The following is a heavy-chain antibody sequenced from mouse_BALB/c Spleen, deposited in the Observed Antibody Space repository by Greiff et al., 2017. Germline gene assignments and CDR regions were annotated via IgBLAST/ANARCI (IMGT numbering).Heavy chain of an antibody. CDR3: ARRGAY. Sequence: LQESGAELVRPGTSVKVSCKASGYAFTNYLIEWVKQRPGQGLEWIGVINPGSGGTNYNEKFKGKATLTADKSSSTAYMQLSSLTSDDSAVYFCARRGAYWGQGTLVTVSA. CDR1: GYAFTNYL. J-gene: IGHJ3*01. CDR2: INPGSGGT. V-gene: IGHV1-54*01.